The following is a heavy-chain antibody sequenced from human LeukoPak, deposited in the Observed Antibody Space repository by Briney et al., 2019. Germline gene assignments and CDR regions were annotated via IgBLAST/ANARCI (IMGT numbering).Heavy chain of an antibody. CDR2: IYSGGST. V-gene: IGHV3-53*01. CDR3: ARDKYLWAVAGHYYYYGMDV. Sequence: PGGSLRLSCAASGFTVSSNYMSWVRQAPGKGLEWVSVIYSGGSTYYADSVKGRFTISRDNSKNTLYLQMNSLRAEDTAVYYCARDKYLWAVAGHYYYYGMDVWGQGTTVTVSS. J-gene: IGHJ6*02. CDR1: GFTVSSNY. D-gene: IGHD6-19*01.